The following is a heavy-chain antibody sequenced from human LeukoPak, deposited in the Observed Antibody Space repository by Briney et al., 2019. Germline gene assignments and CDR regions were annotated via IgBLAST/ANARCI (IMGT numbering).Heavy chain of an antibody. J-gene: IGHJ3*02. CDR2: IGIAGDT. CDR3: AREGNDDAVAAFDI. Sequence: AGGSLRLSCAASGFTFSNYEMHWVRQSTGKGLEWVSAIGIAGDTYYPGSVKGRFTISRENAKNSLYLQMNNLRAGDTAVYYCAREGNDDAVAAFDIWGQGTVVTVSS. D-gene: IGHD1-1*01. CDR1: GFTFSNYE. V-gene: IGHV3-13*04.